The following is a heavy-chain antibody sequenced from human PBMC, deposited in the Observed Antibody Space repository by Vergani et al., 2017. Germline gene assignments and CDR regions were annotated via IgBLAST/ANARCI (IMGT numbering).Heavy chain of an antibody. V-gene: IGHV5-51*01. CDR1: GYSFTSYW. D-gene: IGHD2-2*01. CDR3: ARHGVVVPASNDHYYYYGMDV. Sequence: EVQLVQSGAEVKKPGESLKISCKGSGYSFTSYWIGWVRQMPGKGLEWMGIIYPGDSDTRYSPSFQGQVTISADKSISTAYLQWSSLEASDTAMYYCARHGVVVPASNDHYYYYGMDVWGKGTTVTVSS. CDR2: IYPGDSDT. J-gene: IGHJ6*04.